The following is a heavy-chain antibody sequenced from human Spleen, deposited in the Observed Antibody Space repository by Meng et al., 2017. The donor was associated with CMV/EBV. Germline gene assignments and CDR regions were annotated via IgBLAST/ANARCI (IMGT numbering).Heavy chain of an antibody. Sequence: TVSGGPFSGGVYYWSWIRQHPEKGLEWIGYIFDTGSTYYNPSLRSRVTISGDTSKNQFSLKLSSVTAADTAIYYCARDAYYHDAFEIWGQGTMVTVSS. CDR3: ARDAYYHDAFEI. D-gene: IGHD3-16*01. CDR1: GGPFSGGVYY. V-gene: IGHV4-31*02. CDR2: IFDTGST. J-gene: IGHJ3*02.